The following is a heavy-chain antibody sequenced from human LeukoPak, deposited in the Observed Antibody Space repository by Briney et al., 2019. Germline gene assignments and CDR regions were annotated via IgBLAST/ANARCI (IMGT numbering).Heavy chain of an antibody. CDR3: ARDFISAVVAGDYNWFDP. CDR2: IIPIFGTA. V-gene: IGHV1-69*06. J-gene: IGHJ5*02. CDR1: GGTFSSYA. D-gene: IGHD2-15*01. Sequence: EASVKVSCKASGGTFSSYAISWVRQAPGQGLEWMGGIIPIFGTANYAQKFQGRVTITADKSTSTAYMELSSLRSEDTAMYYCARDFISAVVAGDYNWFDPWGQGTLVTVSS.